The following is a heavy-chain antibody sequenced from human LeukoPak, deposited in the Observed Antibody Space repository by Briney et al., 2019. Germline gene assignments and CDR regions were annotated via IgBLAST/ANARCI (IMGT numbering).Heavy chain of an antibody. CDR1: RYTFTSYD. Sequence: ASVKDSCKASRYTFTSYDINWVRQATGQGLEWMGWMNPNSGNTGYAQKFQGRVTITRNTSISTAYMELSSLRSEDTAVYYCARVGVVPAALYGDAFDIWGQGTMVTVSS. V-gene: IGHV1-8*03. D-gene: IGHD2-2*01. CDR3: ARVGVVPAALYGDAFDI. CDR2: MNPNSGNT. J-gene: IGHJ3*02.